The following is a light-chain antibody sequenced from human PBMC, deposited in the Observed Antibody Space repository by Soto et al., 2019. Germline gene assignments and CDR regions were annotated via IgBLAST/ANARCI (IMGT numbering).Light chain of an antibody. CDR2: DAS. CDR3: QQYGDSLLT. CDR1: PSVSSY. V-gene: IGKV3-20*01. J-gene: IGKJ1*01. Sequence: EIVMTQSPPTLSVSPGERATHSCRASPSVSSYLAWYQQKPGQAPRVLMYDASTRATGIPDRFSGSGSGTDFTLIISRLEPEDFAVYYCQQYGDSLLTFGQGTKVDIK.